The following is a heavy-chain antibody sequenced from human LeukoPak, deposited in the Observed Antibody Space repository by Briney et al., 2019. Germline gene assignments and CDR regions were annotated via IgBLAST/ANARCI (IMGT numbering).Heavy chain of an antibody. V-gene: IGHV3-23*01. CDR3: ASIGRGDLALDV. CDR1: GFTFSNYA. CDR2: ISDSGTNT. D-gene: IGHD2-21*02. Sequence: PGGSLRLSCAASGFTFSNYAMTWVRQAPGKGLEWVSAISDSGTNTYYADSVKGRFTISRDNSKNTLFLQMNSLRVEDTAVYYCASIGRGDLALDVWGKGTTVTVSS. J-gene: IGHJ6*03.